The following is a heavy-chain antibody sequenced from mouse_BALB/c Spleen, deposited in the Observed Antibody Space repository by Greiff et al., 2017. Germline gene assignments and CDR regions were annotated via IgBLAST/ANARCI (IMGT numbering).Heavy chain of an antibody. CDR3: ARDAAYLYFDY. D-gene: IGHD5-5*01. CDR1: GFSLTSYG. CDR2: IRNKANGYTT. J-gene: IGHJ2*01. V-gene: IGHV7-3*02. Sequence: EVKLQESGPGLVAPSQSLSITCTVSGFSLTSYGVSWVRQPPGKALEWLGFIRNKANGYTTEYSASVKGRFTISRDNSQSILYLQMNTLRAEDSATYYCARDAAYLYFDYWGQGTTLTVSS.